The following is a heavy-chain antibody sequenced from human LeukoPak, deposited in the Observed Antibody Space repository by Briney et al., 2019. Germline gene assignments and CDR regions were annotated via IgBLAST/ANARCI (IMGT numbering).Heavy chain of an antibody. D-gene: IGHD2-21*02. Sequence: GGSLRLSCTASGFTFGDYDMSWVRQAPGKGLEWVGFIRSKAYGGTTEYAASVKGGFTISRDDSKSIAYLQMNSLKTEDTAVYYCTTTYCGGDCYPPNYWGQGTLVTVSS. J-gene: IGHJ4*02. CDR1: GFTFGDYD. V-gene: IGHV3-49*04. CDR3: TTTYCGGDCYPPNY. CDR2: IRSKAYGGTT.